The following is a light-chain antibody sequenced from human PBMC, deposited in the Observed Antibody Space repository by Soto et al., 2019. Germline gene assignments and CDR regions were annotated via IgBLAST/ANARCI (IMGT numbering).Light chain of an antibody. CDR3: QQYNNWPPTWT. CDR1: QSVSSTY. V-gene: IGKV3-20*01. Sequence: EIVLTRSPGTLSLSPGERATLSCRASQSVSSTYLAWYQQKPGQAPRLLIYGASSRATGIPDRFSGSGSGTEFTLTISSLQSEDFAVYYCQQYNNWPPTWTFGQGTKVDI. CDR2: GAS. J-gene: IGKJ1*01.